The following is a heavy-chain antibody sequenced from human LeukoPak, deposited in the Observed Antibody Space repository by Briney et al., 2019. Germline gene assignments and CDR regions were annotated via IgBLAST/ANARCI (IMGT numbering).Heavy chain of an antibody. CDR3: ASSGGHDSAIYFPY. D-gene: IGHD5-12*01. Sequence: GSLRLSCAASGFTFSDYYMSWIRETPGKGLEWIGYIFHTGRTKYNPSVESRVTFSIDTSQNQFSMKLSSVTAADTAVYYCASSGGHDSAIYFPYWGQGSLVTVSS. J-gene: IGHJ1*01. V-gene: IGHV4-59*08. CDR2: IFHTGRT. CDR1: GFTFSDYY.